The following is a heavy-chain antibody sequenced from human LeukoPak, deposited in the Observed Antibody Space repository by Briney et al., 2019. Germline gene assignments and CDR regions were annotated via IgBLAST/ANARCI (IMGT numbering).Heavy chain of an antibody. CDR2: VFYSGKT. V-gene: IGHV4-59*01. CDR1: GGSISGYY. CDR3: ARDTNLRDSFDI. J-gene: IGHJ3*02. D-gene: IGHD2-8*01. Sequence: PSETLSLTCTVSGGSISGYYWSWIRQSPGKGLEWIGYVFYSGKTDYSPSLRSRVSMSVDTSKNQFSLKVTSVTAADTAVYYCARDTNLRDSFDIWGQGTMVTVSS.